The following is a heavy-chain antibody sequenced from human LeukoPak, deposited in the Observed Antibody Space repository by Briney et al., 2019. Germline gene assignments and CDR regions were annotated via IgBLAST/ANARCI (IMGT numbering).Heavy chain of an antibody. CDR3: ARAYCVGDCTVLHIYSDN. CDR2: IYTSGST. J-gene: IGHJ4*02. CDR1: GGSISSYY. V-gene: IGHV4-4*07. Sequence: SETLSLTCTVSGGSISSYYWSWIRQPAGKGLEWIGRIYTSGSTNYNPSLKSRVTISVDTSKNQFSLKLRSVMAADTAVYYCARAYCVGDCTVLHIYSDNWGQGTLVTVSS. D-gene: IGHD2-21*02.